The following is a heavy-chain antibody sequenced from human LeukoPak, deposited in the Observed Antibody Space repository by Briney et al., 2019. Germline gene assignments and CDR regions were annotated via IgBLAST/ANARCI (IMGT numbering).Heavy chain of an antibody. CDR3: ARDGGDYDSSGYYALDY. CDR1: GGTFSSYA. CDR2: IIPIFGTA. Sequence: SVKVSCKASGGTFSSYAISWVRQAPGQGLEWMGGIIPIFGTANYAQKFQGRVTITADESTSTAYMELSSLRSEDTAVYYCARDGGDYDSSGYYALDYWGQGALVTVSS. D-gene: IGHD3-22*01. J-gene: IGHJ4*02. V-gene: IGHV1-69*13.